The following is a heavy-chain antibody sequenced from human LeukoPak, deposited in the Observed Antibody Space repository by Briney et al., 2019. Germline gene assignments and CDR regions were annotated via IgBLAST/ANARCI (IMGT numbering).Heavy chain of an antibody. Sequence: SETLSLTCTVSGGSISSGDYYWSWIRQPPGKGLEWIGYIYYSGSTYYNPSLKSRVTISVDTSKNQFSLKLSSVTAADTAVYYCARGHYGDYQFDYWGQGTLVTVSS. V-gene: IGHV4-30-4*01. CDR1: GGSISSGDYY. CDR2: IYYSGST. J-gene: IGHJ4*02. D-gene: IGHD4-17*01. CDR3: ARGHYGDYQFDY.